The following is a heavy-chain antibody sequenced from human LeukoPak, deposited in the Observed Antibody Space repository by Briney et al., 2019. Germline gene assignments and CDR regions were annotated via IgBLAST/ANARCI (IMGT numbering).Heavy chain of an antibody. V-gene: IGHV3-23*01. Sequence: GGSLRLSCEASGFTFHNHGMSWVRQAPGKGLEWVSSITGSGDSTYYADSVKGRFTISRDNSKNTLYLQMNSLRAEDTAVYYCAKDQSSSWFFFFDYWGQGTLVTVSS. CDR1: GFTFHNHG. D-gene: IGHD6-13*01. J-gene: IGHJ4*02. CDR3: AKDQSSSWFFFFDY. CDR2: ITGSGDST.